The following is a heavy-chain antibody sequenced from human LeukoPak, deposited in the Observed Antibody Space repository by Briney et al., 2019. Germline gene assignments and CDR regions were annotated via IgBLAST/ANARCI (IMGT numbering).Heavy chain of an antibody. V-gene: IGHV4-39*07. CDR3: ARDRNYVWDSYRPDAFDI. CDR2: VYYSGSA. J-gene: IGHJ3*02. D-gene: IGHD3-16*02. CDR1: GGSVGSGTYY. Sequence: SETLSLTCTVSGGSVGSGTYYWSWIRQSPGKGLEWIGNVYYSGSAYYNPSLKSRVTISVDTSKNQFSLRLTSVTAADTAVYYCARDRNYVWDSYRPDAFDIWGQGTMVTVSS.